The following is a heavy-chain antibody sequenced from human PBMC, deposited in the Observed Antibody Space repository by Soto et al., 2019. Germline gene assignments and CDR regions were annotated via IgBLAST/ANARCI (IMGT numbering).Heavy chain of an antibody. D-gene: IGHD4-17*01. CDR3: ARGPVTTVVFNWFDP. V-gene: IGHV4-34*01. CDR2: INHSGST. Sequence: SETLSLTCAVYGGSVSGYYWSWIRQPPGKGLEWIGEINHSGSTNYNPSLKSRVTISVDTSKNQFSLKLSSVTAADTAVYYCARGPVTTVVFNWFDPWGQGTLVTVSS. CDR1: GGSVSGYY. J-gene: IGHJ5*02.